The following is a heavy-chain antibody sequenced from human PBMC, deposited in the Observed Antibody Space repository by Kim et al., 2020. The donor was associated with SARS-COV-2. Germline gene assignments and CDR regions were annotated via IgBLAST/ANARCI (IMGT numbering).Heavy chain of an antibody. J-gene: IGHJ6*02. D-gene: IGHD3-10*01. Sequence: GGSLRLSCAASGFTFSNAWMSWVRQAPGKGLEWVGRIKSKTDGGTTDYAAPVKGRFTISRDDSKNTLYLQMNSLKTEDTAVYYCTTVWFGGRTGDYYGMDLVGQGPTVTVSS. V-gene: IGHV3-15*01. CDR1: GFTFSNAW. CDR2: IKSKTDGGTT. CDR3: TTVWFGGRTGDYYGMDL.